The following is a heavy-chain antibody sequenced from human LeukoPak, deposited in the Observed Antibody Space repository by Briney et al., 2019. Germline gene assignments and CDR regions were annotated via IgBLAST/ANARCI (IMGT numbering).Heavy chain of an antibody. Sequence: GGSLRLSCVASGFTFSNHWMHWVRQVPGKGPVWGSRSDGGGSSTSYADSVKGRFSISRDNAKSTLYLQMNSLRAEDTAVYYCARGPGSSGGAYVGDYWGHGTLVTVSS. D-gene: IGHD3-22*01. CDR2: SDGGGSST. J-gene: IGHJ4*01. V-gene: IGHV3-74*01. CDR3: ARGPGSSGGAYVGDY. CDR1: GFTFSNHW.